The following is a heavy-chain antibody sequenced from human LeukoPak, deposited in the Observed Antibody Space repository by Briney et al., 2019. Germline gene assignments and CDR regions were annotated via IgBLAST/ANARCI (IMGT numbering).Heavy chain of an antibody. V-gene: IGHV3-9*01. Sequence: GGSLRLSCAASGFTFDDYAMHRVRQAPGKGLEWVSGISWNSGSIGYADSVKGRFTISRDNAKNSLYLQMNSLRAEDTAVYYCASLSGWYGVQIDYWGQGTLVTVSS. J-gene: IGHJ4*02. CDR3: ASLSGWYGVQIDY. CDR2: ISWNSGSI. D-gene: IGHD6-19*01. CDR1: GFTFDDYA.